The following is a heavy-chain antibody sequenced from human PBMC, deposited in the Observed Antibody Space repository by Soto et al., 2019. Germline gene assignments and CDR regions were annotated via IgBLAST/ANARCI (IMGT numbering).Heavy chain of an antibody. Sequence: QMQLQESGPGLVKPSETLSLTCTVSGGSIRSYYWSWIRQPPGKGLEWIGNIYYSGSTNYNPSLKTRVTISVDTSNTQFSLKLSSVTAADTAVYYCARTYGDCFDYWGQGTLVTVSS. CDR3: ARTYGDCFDY. V-gene: IGHV4-59*01. J-gene: IGHJ4*02. CDR2: IYYSGST. CDR1: GGSIRSYY. D-gene: IGHD4-17*01.